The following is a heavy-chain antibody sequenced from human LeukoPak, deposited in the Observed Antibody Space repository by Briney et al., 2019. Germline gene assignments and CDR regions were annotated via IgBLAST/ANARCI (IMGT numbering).Heavy chain of an antibody. CDR3: ARGTMVVTNDY. V-gene: IGHV3-48*03. CDR1: GFTFSSYE. CDR2: ISSSGSTI. D-gene: IGHD4/OR15-4a*01. Sequence: GGSLRLSCAASGFTFSSYEMNWVRQAPGKGLEWVSYISSSGSTIYYADSVKGRFTISRDNAKNSLYLQMNSLRAEDTAVYYCARGTMVVTNDYWGQGTLVTVSS. J-gene: IGHJ4*02.